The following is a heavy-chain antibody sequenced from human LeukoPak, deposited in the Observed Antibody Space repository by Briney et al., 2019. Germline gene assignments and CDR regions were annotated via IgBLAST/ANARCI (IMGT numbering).Heavy chain of an antibody. CDR2: ILPIFGTP. J-gene: IGHJ4*02. D-gene: IGHD3-22*01. CDR1: GGTFSSYA. CDR3: ASSSSGYYRNFDY. V-gene: IGHV1-69*05. Sequence: SVKVSYKASGGTFSSYAISWVRQAPGQGLEWMGGILPIFGTPNYAQKFQGRVTITTDESTSTAYMKLSSLRSEDTAVYYCASSSSGYYRNFDYWGQGTLVTVSS.